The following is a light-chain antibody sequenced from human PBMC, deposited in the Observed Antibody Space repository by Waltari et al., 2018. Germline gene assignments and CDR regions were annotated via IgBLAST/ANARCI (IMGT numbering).Light chain of an antibody. CDR3: CSYAGSYTWV. CDR2: DVN. CDR1: TNDLGSYNY. V-gene: IGLV2-11*01. J-gene: IGLJ3*02. Sequence: SALTQPRSVSGSPGQSVTISFTGNTNDLGSYNYVSWYQQHQGKAPKLIILDVNKRPSGVPDRLSGSKSGNTASLTISGLRAEDEAEYYCCSYAGSYTWVFGGGTKLTVV.